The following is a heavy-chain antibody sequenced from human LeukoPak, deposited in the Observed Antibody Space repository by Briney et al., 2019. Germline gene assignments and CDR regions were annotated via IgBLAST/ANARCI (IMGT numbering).Heavy chain of an antibody. D-gene: IGHD6-19*01. V-gene: IGHV1-24*01. CDR3: VTDLGSGWSYEY. Sequence: ASVKVSCKVSGYTLTELSMHWVRQAPGKGLEWMGGFDPEDGETIYAQKFQGRVTMTEDTSTDTAYMERSSLRSDDTGVYYRVTDLGSGWSYEYWGQGTLVPVP. CDR1: GYTLTELS. J-gene: IGHJ4*02. CDR2: FDPEDGET.